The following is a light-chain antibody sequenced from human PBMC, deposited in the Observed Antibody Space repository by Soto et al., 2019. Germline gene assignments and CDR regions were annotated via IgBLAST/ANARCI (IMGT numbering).Light chain of an antibody. J-gene: IGLJ2*01. CDR3: SSYTSSNTLV. V-gene: IGLV2-14*01. CDR2: EVS. CDR1: SSDVGAYNY. Sequence: QSVLTQPASVSGSPGQSITISCTGTSSDVGAYNYVSWYQQHPGKAPKLMIFEVSERPSGVSNLFSCSKSGNTASLTISGLQAEDEADYYCSSYTSSNTLVFGGGTKLTVL.